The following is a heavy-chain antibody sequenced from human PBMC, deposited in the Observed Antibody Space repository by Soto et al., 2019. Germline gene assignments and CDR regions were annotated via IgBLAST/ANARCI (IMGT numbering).Heavy chain of an antibody. CDR2: TYYRSKWYN. V-gene: IGHV6-1*01. CDR3: ARGVVVVAATGWFDP. CDR1: VDNVSSNSAA. J-gene: IGHJ5*02. Sequence: QTLSRTYDISVDNVSSNSAAWNWIRQSPSRGLEWLGRTYYRSKWYNDYAVSVKSRITINPDTSKNQFSLQLNSVTPEDTAVYYCARGVVVVAATGWFDPWGQGTLVTV. D-gene: IGHD2-15*01.